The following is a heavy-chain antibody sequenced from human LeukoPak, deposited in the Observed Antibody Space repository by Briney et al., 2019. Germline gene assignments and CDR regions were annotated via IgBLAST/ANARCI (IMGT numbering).Heavy chain of an antibody. CDR2: ISSSSSYI. J-gene: IGHJ6*03. Sequence: GGSLRLSSAASGFTFSSYSMNWVRQAPGKGLEWVSSISSSSSYIYYADSVKGRFTISRDNAKNSLYLQMNSLRAEDTAVYYCARVRKDYYYYYMDVWGKGTTVTVSS. CDR3: ARVRKDYYYYYMDV. CDR1: GFTFSSYS. V-gene: IGHV3-21*01.